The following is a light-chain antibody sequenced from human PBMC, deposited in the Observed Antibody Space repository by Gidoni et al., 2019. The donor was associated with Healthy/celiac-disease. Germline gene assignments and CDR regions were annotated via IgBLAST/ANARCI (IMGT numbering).Light chain of an antibody. Sequence: ILLTQSPATLSLSPCERATLSCRASQSVSSYLAWYHQNTGQAPRLLIYDASNRATGIPARFSGSGSGTDFTLTISSLEPEDFAVYYCEQRSNWPFGGGTKVEIK. V-gene: IGKV3-11*01. J-gene: IGKJ4*01. CDR3: EQRSNWP. CDR2: DAS. CDR1: QSVSSY.